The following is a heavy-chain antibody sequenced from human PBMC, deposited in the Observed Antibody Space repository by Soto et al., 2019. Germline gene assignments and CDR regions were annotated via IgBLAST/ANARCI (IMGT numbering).Heavy chain of an antibody. Sequence: PSETLSLTCTVSGDSISGYYWSWIRQPPGKGLQWIGYIYFSDNANYNPSLKGRVTMSVDTSNNQFSLLVRSVTAADTAVYFCAKYRRTDAEGYTFDYWGQGALATVSS. J-gene: IGHJ4*02. CDR3: AKYRRTDAEGYTFDY. CDR2: IYFSDNA. CDR1: GDSISGYY. V-gene: IGHV4-59*01. D-gene: IGHD2-15*01.